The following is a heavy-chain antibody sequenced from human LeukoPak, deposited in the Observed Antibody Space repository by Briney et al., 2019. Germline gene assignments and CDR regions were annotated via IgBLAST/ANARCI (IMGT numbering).Heavy chain of an antibody. CDR3: ARRGGWPPSPYCSSTSCYLDY. J-gene: IGHJ4*02. CDR2: IYPGDSDT. Sequence: GESLKISCKGSGYSFTSYWIGWVRQMPGKGLEWMGIIYPGDSDTRYSPSFQGQVTISADKSISTAYLQWSSLKASDTAMYYCARRGGWPPSPYCSSTSCYLDYWGQGTLVTVSS. CDR1: GYSFTSYW. D-gene: IGHD2-2*01. V-gene: IGHV5-51*01.